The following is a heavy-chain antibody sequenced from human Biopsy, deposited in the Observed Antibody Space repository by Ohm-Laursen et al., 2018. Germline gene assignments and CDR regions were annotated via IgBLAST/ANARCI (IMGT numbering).Heavy chain of an antibody. CDR1: GFSFNNYG. V-gene: IGHV3-30*03. Sequence: SLRLSCAASGFSFNNYGMHWVRQGPGKGLEWVALLSYDGSIKYYADSVKGRFASSRDSSKNTLYLQMNSLRVEDTAVYYCARGPSGVATIGRGQGTLVTVSS. J-gene: IGHJ4*02. D-gene: IGHD5-24*01. CDR2: LSYDGSIK. CDR3: ARGPSGVATIG.